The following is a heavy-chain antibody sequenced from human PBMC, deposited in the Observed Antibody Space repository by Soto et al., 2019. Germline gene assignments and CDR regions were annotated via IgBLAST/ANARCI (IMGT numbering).Heavy chain of an antibody. J-gene: IGHJ4*02. CDR1: GFTFSSYG. Sequence: GSLRLSCAASGFTFSSYGMHWVRQAPGKGLEWVAVISYDGSNKYYADSVKGRFTISRDNSKNTLYLQMNSLRAEDTAVYYCAKGGERWLQSYLDYWGQGTLVTVSS. V-gene: IGHV3-30*18. D-gene: IGHD5-12*01. CDR2: ISYDGSNK. CDR3: AKGGERWLQSYLDY.